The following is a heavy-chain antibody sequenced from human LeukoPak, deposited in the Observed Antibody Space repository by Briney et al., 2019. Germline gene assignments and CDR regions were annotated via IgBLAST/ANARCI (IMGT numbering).Heavy chain of an antibody. J-gene: IGHJ4*02. CDR2: ISAYNGNT. V-gene: IGHV1-18*01. D-gene: IGHD5-12*01. CDR1: GYTFTSYG. CDR3: AREESMRGYFGFDY. Sequence: ASVKVSCKASGYTFTSYGISWVRQAPGQGLEWMGWISAYNGNTNYAQKLQGRVTMTTDTSTSTAYMELRSLRSDDTAVYYCAREESMRGYFGFDYWGQGTLVTVSS.